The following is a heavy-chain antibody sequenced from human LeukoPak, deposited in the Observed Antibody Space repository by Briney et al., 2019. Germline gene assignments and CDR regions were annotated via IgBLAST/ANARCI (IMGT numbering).Heavy chain of an antibody. D-gene: IGHD3-3*01. CDR2: ISHRGST. V-gene: IGHV4-38-2*02. CDR3: ARGAEYYAIWRGYAGYSDY. J-gene: IGHJ4*02. CDR1: GYSISNGYY. Sequence: SETLSLTCTVSGYSISNGYYWGWIRQPPGQGLEWVGSISHRGSTYYNPSLRSRITISLDRSKQKFSLKLTSVTAADTAVYFCARGAEYYAIWRGYAGYSDYWGQGISVTVSS.